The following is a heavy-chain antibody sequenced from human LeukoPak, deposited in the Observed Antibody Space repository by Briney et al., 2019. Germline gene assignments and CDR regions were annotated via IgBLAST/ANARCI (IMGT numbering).Heavy chain of an antibody. D-gene: IGHD4-11*01. Sequence: GGSLRLSCAASGFTFSSYGMHWVRQAPGKGLEGVAVISYDGSNKYYADSVKGRFTISRDNSKNTLYLQMNSLRAEDTAVYYCAKDMGGDYRIDYWGQGTLVTVSS. CDR2: ISYDGSNK. CDR1: GFTFSSYG. V-gene: IGHV3-30*18. CDR3: AKDMGGDYRIDY. J-gene: IGHJ4*02.